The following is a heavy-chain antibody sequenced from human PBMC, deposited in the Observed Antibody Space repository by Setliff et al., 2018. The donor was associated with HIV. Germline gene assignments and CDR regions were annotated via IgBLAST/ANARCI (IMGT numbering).Heavy chain of an antibody. J-gene: IGHJ4*02. CDR3: AKDHATSSWFTALLDY. CDR1: GFTFDDYG. CDR2: INWNGGST. D-gene: IGHD6-13*01. Sequence: PGGSLRLSCAASGFTFDDYGMSWVRQTPRKGLEWVSGINWNGGSTGYADSVKGRFTISRDNGYSSLYLQMNGLRAEDTALYYCAKDHATSSWFTALLDYWGQGALVTVSS. V-gene: IGHV3-20*04.